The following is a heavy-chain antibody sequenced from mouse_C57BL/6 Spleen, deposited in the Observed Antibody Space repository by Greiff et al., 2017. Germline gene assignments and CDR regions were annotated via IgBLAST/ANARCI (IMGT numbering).Heavy chain of an antibody. D-gene: IGHD1-1*01. Sequence: VKLVESGPELVKPGASVKISCKASGYAFSSSWMNWVKQRPGKGLEWIGRIYPGDGDTNYNGKFKGKATPTADKSSSTAYMQLSSLTSEDSAVYFCAREGGSSYSYAMDYWGQGTSVTVSS. CDR3: AREGGSSYSYAMDY. V-gene: IGHV1-82*01. CDR2: IYPGDGDT. J-gene: IGHJ4*01. CDR1: GYAFSSSW.